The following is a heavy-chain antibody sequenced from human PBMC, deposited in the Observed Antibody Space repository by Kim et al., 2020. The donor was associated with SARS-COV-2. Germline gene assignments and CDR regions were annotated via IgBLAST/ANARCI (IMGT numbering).Heavy chain of an antibody. J-gene: IGHJ4*02. CDR2: INHSGST. CDR1: GGSFSGYY. CDR3: ARNGYSSGWPRDY. V-gene: IGHV4-34*01. Sequence: SETLSLTCAVYGGSFSGYYWSWIRQPPGKGLEWIGEINHSGSTNYNPSPKSRVTISVDTSENQFSLQLSSVTAADTAVYYCARNGYSSGWPRDYWGQGTLVTVSS. D-gene: IGHD6-19*01.